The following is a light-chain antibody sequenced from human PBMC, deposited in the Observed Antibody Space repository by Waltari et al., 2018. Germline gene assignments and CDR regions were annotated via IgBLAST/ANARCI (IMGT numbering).Light chain of an antibody. CDR1: SSDVGSYNL. CDR3: CSYARSSTLYV. CDR2: EVT. V-gene: IGLV2-23*02. J-gene: IGLJ1*01. Sequence: QSALTQPASVSGSPGQSITISCTGPSSDVGSYNLVSWYQQHPGKAPKPMIYEVTKRPSGVSNRFSGSKSGNTASLTISGLQAEDEADYYCCSYARSSTLYVFGTGTKVTVL.